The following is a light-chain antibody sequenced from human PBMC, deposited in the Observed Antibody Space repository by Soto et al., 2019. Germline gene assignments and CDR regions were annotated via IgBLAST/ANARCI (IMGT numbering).Light chain of an antibody. V-gene: IGLV1-40*01. J-gene: IGLJ1*01. Sequence: QSVLTQPPSVSGAPGQRVVISCAGSSSNIGAGYDLHWYQPLPGTAPKLLIYDDNNRLSGVPDRVSGSRSGTSASLAITGRQAEDEADYYCQSFDSALSAYVFGTGTKLTVL. CDR3: QSFDSALSAYV. CDR1: SSNIGAGYD. CDR2: DDN.